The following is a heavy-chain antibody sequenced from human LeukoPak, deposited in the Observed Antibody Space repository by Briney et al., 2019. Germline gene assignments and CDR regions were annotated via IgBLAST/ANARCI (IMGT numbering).Heavy chain of an antibody. Sequence: SETLSLTCTVSGGAISTYYWSWIRQPAGKGLEWIGRIYSSGRTNHNPSLTSRVTLSVDTSKSQFSLRLSSVTAADTAVYYCARFVGAVAGRNYYYYYYMDVWGKGTTVTVSS. CDR1: GGAISTYY. CDR3: ARFVGAVAGRNYYYYYYMDV. D-gene: IGHD6-19*01. J-gene: IGHJ6*03. V-gene: IGHV4-4*07. CDR2: IYSSGRT.